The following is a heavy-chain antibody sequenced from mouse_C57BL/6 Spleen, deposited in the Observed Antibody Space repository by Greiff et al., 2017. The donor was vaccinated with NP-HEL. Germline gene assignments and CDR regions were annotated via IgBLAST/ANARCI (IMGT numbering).Heavy chain of an antibody. CDR1: GYTFTSYW. J-gene: IGHJ2*01. CDR3: AREGGNYDY. Sequence: QLQQPGAELVKPGASVKMSCKASGYTFTSYWRTWVKQRPGQGLEWIGDIYPGSGSTNYNEKFKSKATLTVDTSSSTAYMQLSSLTSEDAAVYYCAREGGNYDYWGQGTTLTVSS. V-gene: IGHV1-55*01. D-gene: IGHD2-1*01. CDR2: IYPGSGST.